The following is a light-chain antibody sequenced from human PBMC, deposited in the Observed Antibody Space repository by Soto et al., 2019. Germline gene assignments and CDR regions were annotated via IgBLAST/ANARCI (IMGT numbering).Light chain of an antibody. CDR3: QQSYSTPRGT. CDR2: AAS. Sequence: DIQMTQSPSSLSASVGDRVTITCRASQSISSYLNWYQQKPGKAPKLLIYAASSLQSGVPSRFSGSGSGTDFTLTISSLQPEDFATYYCQQSYSTPRGTFGQGTKVVIK. J-gene: IGKJ1*01. CDR1: QSISSY. V-gene: IGKV1-39*01.